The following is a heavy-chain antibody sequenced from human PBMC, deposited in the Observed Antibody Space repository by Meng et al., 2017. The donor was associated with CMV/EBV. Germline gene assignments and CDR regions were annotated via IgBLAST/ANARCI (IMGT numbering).Heavy chain of an antibody. D-gene: IGHD6-6*01. V-gene: IGHV1-69*05. J-gene: IGHJ4*02. CDR1: GGNFSSIA. Sequence: KASGGNFSSIASRWVRQAPGQGLEWMGGIIPIFGTANYAQKFQGRVTITTDESTSTAYMELSSLRSEDTAVYYCARSLYSSSPHFDYWGQGTLVTVSS. CDR2: IIPIFGTA. CDR3: ARSLYSSSPHFDY.